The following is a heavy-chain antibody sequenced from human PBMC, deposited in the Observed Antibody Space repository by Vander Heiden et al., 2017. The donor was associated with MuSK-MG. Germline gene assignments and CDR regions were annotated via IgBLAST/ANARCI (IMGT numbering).Heavy chain of an antibody. D-gene: IGHD3-10*01. CDR2: MDTKSGHR. CDR3: AGGLGGYNFASGVDY. Sequence: QVQLVQSGAEVKEPGASVKVSCKASGYTFTTYEINWVRQASGQGLEWMGWMDTKSGHRGYAQKCQGRVSMARDTSKSTAYMELNNLGSEHTAVYYCAGGLGGYNFASGVDYWGQGTLVTVSS. J-gene: IGHJ4*02. CDR1: GYTFTTYE. V-gene: IGHV1-8*01.